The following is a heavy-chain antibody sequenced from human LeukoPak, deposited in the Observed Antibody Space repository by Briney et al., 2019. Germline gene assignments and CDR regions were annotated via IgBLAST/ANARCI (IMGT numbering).Heavy chain of an antibody. J-gene: IGHJ6*02. CDR3: ATELAGQSITMVRGVNGMDV. CDR1: GGTFSSYA. D-gene: IGHD3-10*01. Sequence: SVKVSCKASGGTFSSYAISWVRQAPGQGLEWMGGIIPIFGTANYAQKFQGRVTMTEDTSTDTAYMELSSLRSEDTAVYYCATELAGQSITMVRGVNGMDVWGQGTTVTVSS. CDR2: IIPIFGTA. V-gene: IGHV1-69*06.